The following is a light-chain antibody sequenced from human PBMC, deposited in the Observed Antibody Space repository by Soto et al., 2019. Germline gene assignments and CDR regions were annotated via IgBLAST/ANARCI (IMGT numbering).Light chain of an antibody. CDR2: TAS. V-gene: IGKV1-9*01. CDR3: QQLNSYPWT. Sequence: IQLTQSPSSLSASVVDGVTITCRASQGIRSDLAWYQQKPGKPPKLLIYTASTLQSGVPSRFSGSGSGTDFTLTISSLQPEDFATYYCQQLNSYPWTFGQGTKVDIK. J-gene: IGKJ1*01. CDR1: QGIRSD.